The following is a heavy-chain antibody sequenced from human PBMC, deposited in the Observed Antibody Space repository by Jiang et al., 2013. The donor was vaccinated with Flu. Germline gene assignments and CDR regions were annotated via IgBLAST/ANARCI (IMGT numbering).Heavy chain of an antibody. V-gene: IGHV6-1*01. CDR2: TYYRSKWYN. CDR1: GDSVSSNSAA. Sequence: QTLSLTCAISGDSVSSNSAAWNWIRQSPSRGLEWLGRTYYRSKWYNDYAVSVKSRITINPDTSKNQFSLQLNSVTPEDTAVYYCARELIDYGGNSGYYYYGMDVWGQGTLVTVSS. CDR3: ARELIDYGGNSGYYYYGMDV. D-gene: IGHD4-23*01. J-gene: IGHJ6*02.